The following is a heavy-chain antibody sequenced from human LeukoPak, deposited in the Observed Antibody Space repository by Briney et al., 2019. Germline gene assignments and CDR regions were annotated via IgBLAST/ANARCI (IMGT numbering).Heavy chain of an antibody. D-gene: IGHD1-26*01. Sequence: SQTLSLTCTVSGDTITNSDFYWSWIRQPPGKGLEWIGYIYYSGSTNYNPSLKSRVTISVDTSKNQFSLKLSSVTAADTAVYYCARRQSGSYRTFDYWGQGTLVTVSS. CDR3: ARRQSGSYRTFDY. J-gene: IGHJ4*02. V-gene: IGHV4-30-4*01. CDR2: IYYSGST. CDR1: GDTITNSDFY.